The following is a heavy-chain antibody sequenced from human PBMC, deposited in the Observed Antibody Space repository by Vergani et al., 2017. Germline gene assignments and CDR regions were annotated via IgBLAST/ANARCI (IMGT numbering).Heavy chain of an antibody. V-gene: IGHV3-9*01. D-gene: IGHD7-27*01. Sequence: EVQLVESGGGLVQPGRSLRLSCAASGFRFDDYAMHWVRQAPGKGLEWVSGFSWNSVSIGYADSVKGRFTISRDNAKNSLYLQMNSLRAEDTALYYCAKRGLTGSSLDYWGQGTLVSVSS. J-gene: IGHJ4*02. CDR3: AKRGLTGSSLDY. CDR2: FSWNSVSI. CDR1: GFRFDDYA.